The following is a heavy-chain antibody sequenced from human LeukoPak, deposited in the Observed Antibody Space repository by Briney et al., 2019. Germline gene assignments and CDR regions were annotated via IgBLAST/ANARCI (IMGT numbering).Heavy chain of an antibody. CDR2: INPNSGGT. J-gene: IGHJ4*02. CDR1: GYTFTDYY. Sequence: ASVKVSCKASGYTFTDYYMNWVRQAPGQGFEWMGWINPNSGGTNYAQKFQGWVTMTRDTSISTAYMELSRLTPDDTAMYYCVRNGRDGYNASDYWGQGTPVTVSS. CDR3: VRNGRDGYNASDY. D-gene: IGHD5-24*01. V-gene: IGHV1-2*04.